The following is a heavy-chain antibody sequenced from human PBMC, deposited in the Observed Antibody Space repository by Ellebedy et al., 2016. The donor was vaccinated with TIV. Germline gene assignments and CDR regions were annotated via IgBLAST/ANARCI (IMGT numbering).Heavy chain of an antibody. J-gene: IGHJ6*02. CDR3: ARDYCSSTSCYGYYYYYGMDV. V-gene: IGHV3-30*01. D-gene: IGHD2-2*01. Sequence: GESLKISCAASGFTFSSYAMHWVRQAPGKGLEWVAVISYDGSNKYYADSVKGRFTISRDNSKNTLYLQMNSLRAEDTAVYYCARDYCSSTSCYGYYYYYGMDVWGQGTTVTVSS. CDR1: GFTFSSYA. CDR2: ISYDGSNK.